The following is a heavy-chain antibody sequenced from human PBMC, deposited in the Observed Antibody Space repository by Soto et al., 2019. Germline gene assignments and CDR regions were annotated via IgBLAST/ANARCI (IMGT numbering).Heavy chain of an antibody. Sequence: GVSLRLSCAASGFTFSSYSMNWVRQAPGKGLEWVSSISSSSSYIYYADSVKGRFTISRDNAKNSLYLQMNSLRAEDTAVYYCARVVATIRALVMAGMDVWGQGTTVTVSS. CDR1: GFTFSSYS. CDR3: ARVVATIRALVMAGMDV. CDR2: ISSSSSYI. J-gene: IGHJ6*02. D-gene: IGHD5-12*01. V-gene: IGHV3-21*01.